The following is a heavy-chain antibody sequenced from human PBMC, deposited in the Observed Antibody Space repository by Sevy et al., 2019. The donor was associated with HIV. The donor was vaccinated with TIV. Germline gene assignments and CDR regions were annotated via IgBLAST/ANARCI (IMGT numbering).Heavy chain of an antibody. V-gene: IGHV3-7*01. CDR3: AQEPFGRFDS. Sequence: GGSLRLSCAASGFSFSGYWMNWVRQAPGKGLEWVANIKPDGSDKHYVDSAEGRFTISRDNAKNSLYLQMNSLRVEDTAMYYCAQEPFGRFDSRGQGTLVTVSS. D-gene: IGHD1-26*01. CDR2: IKPDGSDK. CDR1: GFSFSGYW. J-gene: IGHJ4*02.